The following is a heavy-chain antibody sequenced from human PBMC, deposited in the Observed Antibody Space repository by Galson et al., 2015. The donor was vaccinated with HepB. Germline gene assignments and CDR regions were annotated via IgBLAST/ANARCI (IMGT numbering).Heavy chain of an antibody. Sequence: SVKVSCKASGYTFTGYYMHWVRQAPGQGLEWMGRISPNSGSTQYAQKFHDRVTLTSDTSISTVYMELKRLRSDDTAEYYCTSVSEACTAMVPAYYYYYAVDVWGQGTTVTVSS. V-gene: IGHV1-2*06. CDR3: TSVSEACTAMVPAYYYYYAVDV. J-gene: IGHJ6*02. CDR1: GYTFTGYY. CDR2: ISPNSGST. D-gene: IGHD5-18*01.